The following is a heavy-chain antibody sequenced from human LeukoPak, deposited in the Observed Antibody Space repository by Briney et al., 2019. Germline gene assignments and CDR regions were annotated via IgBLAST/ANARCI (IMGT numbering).Heavy chain of an antibody. D-gene: IGHD2-2*01. CDR1: GYTFTSYG. J-gene: IGHJ4*02. Sequence: ASVKVSCKASGYTFTSYGISWVRQAPGQGLEWMGWISAYNGNTNYAQKLQGRVTMTTDTSTSTAYMDLSRLRSDDTAVYYCARSYCTTTSCYPLFDYWGQGTLVTVSS. CDR2: ISAYNGNT. V-gene: IGHV1-18*01. CDR3: ARSYCTTTSCYPLFDY.